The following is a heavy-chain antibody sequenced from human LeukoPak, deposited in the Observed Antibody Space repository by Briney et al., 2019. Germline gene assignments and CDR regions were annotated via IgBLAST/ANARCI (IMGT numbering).Heavy chain of an antibody. CDR3: ARLALPTYYYGSGSYQMDY. J-gene: IGHJ4*02. D-gene: IGHD3-10*01. CDR1: GGSISSYY. Sequence: SETLSLTCTVSGGSISSYYWGWIRQPPGKGLEWIGEINHSGSTNYNPSLKSRVTISVDTSKNQFSLKLSSVTAADTAVYYCARLALPTYYYGSGSYQMDYWGQGTLVTVSS. V-gene: IGHV4-34*01. CDR2: INHSGST.